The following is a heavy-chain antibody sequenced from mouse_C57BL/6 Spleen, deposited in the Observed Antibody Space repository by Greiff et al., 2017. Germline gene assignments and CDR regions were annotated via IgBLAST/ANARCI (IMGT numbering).Heavy chain of an antibody. Sequence: EVMLVESGGGLVQPKGSLKLSCAASGFTFNNYAMHWVRQAPGKGVEWVACIRSKSSNYATYYADSVKNRFPISRDYSQSMLYMQMNNLKTEDTAMYYCVVIYYDYVYAMDYWGQGTSVTVSS. D-gene: IGHD2-4*01. J-gene: IGHJ4*01. V-gene: IGHV10-3*01. CDR1: GFTFNNYA. CDR3: VVIYYDYVYAMDY. CDR2: IRSKSSNYAT.